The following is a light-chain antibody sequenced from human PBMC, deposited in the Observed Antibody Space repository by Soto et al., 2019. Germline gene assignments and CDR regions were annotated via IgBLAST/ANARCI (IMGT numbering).Light chain of an antibody. Sequence: EIQVTQSTSSLSASVGARVTITLRASQDIRYYLNWYQQKPGKAPKLLIYAASSLQSGVPSRFSGSGSGTDFTLTISSLHPEDFATYYCQHCYTTPRTFGQGTKV. V-gene: IGKV1-39*01. CDR3: QHCYTTPRT. CDR2: AAS. J-gene: IGKJ1*01. CDR1: QDIRYY.